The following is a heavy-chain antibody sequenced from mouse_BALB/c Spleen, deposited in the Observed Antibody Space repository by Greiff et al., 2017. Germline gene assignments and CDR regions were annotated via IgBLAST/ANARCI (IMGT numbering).Heavy chain of an antibody. CDR3: ARVRLTGGFDY. J-gene: IGHJ2*01. V-gene: IGHV1S137*01. CDR2: ISTYYGDA. D-gene: IGHD3-2*02. Sequence: QVQLQQSGAELVRPGVSVKISCKGSGYTFTDYAMHWVKQSHAKSLEWIGVISTYYGDASYNQKFKGKATMTVDKSSSTAYMELARLTSEDSAIYYCARVRLTGGFDYWGQGTTLTVSS. CDR1: GYTFTDYA.